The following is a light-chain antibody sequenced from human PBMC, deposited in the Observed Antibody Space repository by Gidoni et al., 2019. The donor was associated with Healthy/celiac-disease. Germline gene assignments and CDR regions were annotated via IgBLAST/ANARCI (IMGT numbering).Light chain of an antibody. V-gene: IGKV1-39*01. CDR2: AAS. J-gene: IGKJ1*01. CDR1: QSISSD. CDR3: QQSYSTPPRT. Sequence: DIQMTQSPSSLSASVGDRVTITCRASQSISSDLNWYQQKPGKDPKPLIYAASSLQRGVPSRFSGSVSGTDFTLTISSLQPEDFATYYCQQSYSTPPRTFGQGTKVEIK.